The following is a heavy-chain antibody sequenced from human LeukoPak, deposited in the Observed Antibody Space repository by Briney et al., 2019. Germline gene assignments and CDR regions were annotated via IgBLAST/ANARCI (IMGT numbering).Heavy chain of an antibody. CDR2: ISSSGSNI. V-gene: IGHV3-11*01. J-gene: IGHJ4*02. CDR1: GFTFSDYY. Sequence: PGGSLRLSCAASGFTFSDYYMSWIRQAPGKGLEWVSYISSSGSNIYYADSVKGRFTISRDNAKNSLFLQMNSLRAEDTALYYCARFRGYSYGLPDFWGQGTLVTVSS. D-gene: IGHD5-18*01. CDR3: ARFRGYSYGLPDF.